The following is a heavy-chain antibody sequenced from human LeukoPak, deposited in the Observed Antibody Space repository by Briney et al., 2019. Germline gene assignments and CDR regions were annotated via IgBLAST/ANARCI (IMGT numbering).Heavy chain of an antibody. J-gene: IGHJ4*02. V-gene: IGHV3-74*01. CDR3: ARGTAATAGIDY. D-gene: IGHD6-13*01. CDR1: EFTFGDYW. Sequence: SGGSLRLSCAASEFTFGDYWMHWVRQVPGKGLVWVSHINTDGSSPTYGDSAKGRFTVSGDNAKNTLFLQMNRLRVEDTAVYYCARGTAATAGIDYWGQGTLVTVSS. CDR2: INTDGSSP.